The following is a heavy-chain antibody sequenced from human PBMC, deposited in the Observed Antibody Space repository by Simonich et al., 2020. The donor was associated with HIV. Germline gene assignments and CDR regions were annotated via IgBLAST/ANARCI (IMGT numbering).Heavy chain of an antibody. D-gene: IGHD3-3*01. Sequence: QVHLQQWGAGLLKPSETLSLTCAVYGGSFSVYYWSWIRQPPGKGLEWIGEINHSGNTNYKSSLNSRATISVDKSKNQFSLKLSSVTAADTAIYYCARRDRELILYFDYWGQGNLVTVSS. CDR2: INHSGNT. J-gene: IGHJ4*02. V-gene: IGHV4-34*01. CDR3: ARRDRELILYFDY. CDR1: GGSFSVYY.